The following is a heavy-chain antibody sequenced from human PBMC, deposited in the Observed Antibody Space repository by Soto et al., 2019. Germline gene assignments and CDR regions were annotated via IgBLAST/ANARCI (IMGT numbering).Heavy chain of an antibody. Sequence: GGSLRLSCAASGFTFSNYGIHWVRQAPGKGLEWVAVITYDGRNKFYADSVKGRFTITRDNSKNTVHLQMISLRAEDSAVYYCAKEGDGYSYFDFWGQGALVTVSS. CDR3: AKEGDGYSYFDF. J-gene: IGHJ4*02. V-gene: IGHV3-30*18. CDR1: GFTFSNYG. D-gene: IGHD5-12*01. CDR2: ITYDGRNK.